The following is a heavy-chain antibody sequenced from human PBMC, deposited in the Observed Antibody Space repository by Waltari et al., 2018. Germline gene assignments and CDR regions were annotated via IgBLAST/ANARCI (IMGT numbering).Heavy chain of an antibody. Sequence: EVQLVQSGAEVKKPGESLKISCKGSGYSFTSYWIGWVRQMPGKGLEWVGIIYPGDSDTIYSPSFQGQVTISADKSISTAYLQWSSLKSSDTAMYYCARHHTYYYDSSGYGPGDYWGQGTLVTVSS. CDR3: ARHHTYYYDSSGYGPGDY. J-gene: IGHJ4*02. D-gene: IGHD3-22*01. CDR1: GYSFTSYW. CDR2: IYPGDSDT. V-gene: IGHV5-51*01.